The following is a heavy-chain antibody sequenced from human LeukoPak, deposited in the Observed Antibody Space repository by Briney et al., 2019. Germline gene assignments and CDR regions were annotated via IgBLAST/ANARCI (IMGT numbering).Heavy chain of an antibody. CDR3: ARILVATIRILDY. V-gene: IGHV3-11*01. Sequence: KPGGSLRLSCAASGFTFSDYYMSWIRQASGKGLEWVSYISSSGSTIYYADSVKGRFTISRDNAKNSLYLQMNSLRAEDTAVYCCARILVATIRILDYWGQGTLVTVSS. D-gene: IGHD5-12*01. CDR1: GFTFSDYY. CDR2: ISSSGSTI. J-gene: IGHJ4*02.